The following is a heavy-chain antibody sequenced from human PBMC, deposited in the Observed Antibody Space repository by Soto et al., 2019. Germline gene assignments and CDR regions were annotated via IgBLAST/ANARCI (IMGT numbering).Heavy chain of an antibody. J-gene: IGHJ4*02. V-gene: IGHV3-30*03. Sequence: QVQLVESGRGVVQPGTSLRLSCKASGFIFRDYLIHWVRQAPGKGLEWLAVLSFDGTAEYYADSTRGRFTISRDIPKSTTYLVINNVRREDTAMYYCARVATRLQSMEVLEYWGQGTLVTVPS. CDR2: LSFDGTAE. CDR1: GFIFRDYL. D-gene: IGHD2-21*02. CDR3: ARVATRLQSMEVLEY.